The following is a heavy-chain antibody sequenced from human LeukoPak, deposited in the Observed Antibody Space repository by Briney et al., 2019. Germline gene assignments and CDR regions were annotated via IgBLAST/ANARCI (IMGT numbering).Heavy chain of an antibody. J-gene: IGHJ4*02. CDR1: GYTFTSYG. CDR3: ARDADGQLWLRY. V-gene: IGHV1-2*02. Sequence: ASVKVSCKASGYTFTSYGISWVRQAPGQGLEWMGWINPNSGGTNYAQKFQGRVTMTRDTSISTAYMELSRLRSDDTAVYYCARDADGQLWLRYWGQGTLVTVSS. D-gene: IGHD5-18*01. CDR2: INPNSGGT.